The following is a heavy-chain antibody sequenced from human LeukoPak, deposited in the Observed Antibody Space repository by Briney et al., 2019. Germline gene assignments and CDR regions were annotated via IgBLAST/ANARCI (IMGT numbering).Heavy chain of an antibody. CDR2: IFYYGKR. Sequence: SETLSLTCTVPGGSISRSNYYWGWIRQPPGKGLEWIATIFYYGKRYYNPSLQSRVTISLDTSKNQFSLKLSSVTAADTAVYYCASGYGDRNYYYYYYMDVWGKGTTVTVSS. J-gene: IGHJ6*03. V-gene: IGHV4-39*07. CDR1: GGSISRSNYY. CDR3: ASGYGDRNYYYYYYMDV. D-gene: IGHD4-17*01.